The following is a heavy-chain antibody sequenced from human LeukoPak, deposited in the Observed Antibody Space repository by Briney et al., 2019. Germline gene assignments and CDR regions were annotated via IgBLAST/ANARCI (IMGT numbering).Heavy chain of an antibody. J-gene: IGHJ4*02. CDR2: IYPGDSET. CDR1: GYSFTRYW. D-gene: IGHD3-22*01. CDR3: ARHDRGNYYDSSAYPFDY. V-gene: IGHV5-51*01. Sequence: GESLKISCKGSGYSFTRYWIGWVRQMPGKGLEWVGIIYPGDSETRYSPSFQGQVTISADKSISTAYLQWSSLKASDTAIYYCARHDRGNYYDSSAYPFDYWGQGTLVTVSS.